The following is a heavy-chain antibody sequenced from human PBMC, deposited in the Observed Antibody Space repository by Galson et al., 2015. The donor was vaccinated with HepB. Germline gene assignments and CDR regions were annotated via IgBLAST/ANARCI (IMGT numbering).Heavy chain of an antibody. CDR3: AAHGGSCSGGSCYSTPDYYYMDV. CDR1: GGTFSSYA. D-gene: IGHD2-15*01. V-gene: IGHV1-69*13. J-gene: IGHJ6*03. CDR2: IIPTFGTA. Sequence: SVKVSCKASGGTFSSYAISWVRQAPGQGLEWMGGIIPTFGTANYAQKFQGRVTITADESTSTAYMELSSLRSEDTAVYYCAAHGGSCSGGSCYSTPDYYYMDVWGKGTTVTVSS.